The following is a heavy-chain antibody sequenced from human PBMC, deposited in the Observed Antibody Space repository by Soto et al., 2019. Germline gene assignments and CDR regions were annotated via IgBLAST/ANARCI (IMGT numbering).Heavy chain of an antibody. CDR3: ARDRSGYDYRMTFDY. J-gene: IGHJ4*02. V-gene: IGHV3-30-3*01. D-gene: IGHD5-12*01. Sequence: GGSLRLSCAASGFTFSSYAMHWVRQAPGKGLEWVAVISYDGSNKYYADSVKGRFTISRDNSKNTLYLQMNSLRAEDTAVYYCARDRSGYDYRMTFDYWGQGTLVTVSS. CDR1: GFTFSSYA. CDR2: ISYDGSNK.